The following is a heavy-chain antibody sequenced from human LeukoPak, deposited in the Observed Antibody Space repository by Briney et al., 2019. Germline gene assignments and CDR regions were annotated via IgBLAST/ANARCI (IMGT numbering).Heavy chain of an antibody. V-gene: IGHV3-7*04. Sequence: GGSLRLSCAAFGFTFSSYSMNWVRQAPGKGLEWVANLKHDGSEKYVDSVKGRFAISRDSAKRSLYLQMNSLRAEDTAVYWCARLHYYYGSGSYFWYFDLWGRGTLVTVSS. CDR3: ARLHYYYGSGSYFWYFDL. J-gene: IGHJ2*01. D-gene: IGHD3-10*01. CDR2: LKHDGSEK. CDR1: GFTFSSYS.